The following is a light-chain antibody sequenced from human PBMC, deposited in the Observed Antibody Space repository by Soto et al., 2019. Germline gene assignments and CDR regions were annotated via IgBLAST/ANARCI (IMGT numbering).Light chain of an antibody. Sequence: EIVMTQSPATLSLSPGEGATLSCRASQGIGSTLAWYQQKPGQAPRLLIYGASSRATGIPDRFSGSGSGTEFTLTISSLQNDDFATYYCQHYNSYSEAFGQGTKVDIK. V-gene: IGKV3D-15*01. CDR2: GAS. J-gene: IGKJ1*01. CDR1: QGIGST. CDR3: QHYNSYSEA.